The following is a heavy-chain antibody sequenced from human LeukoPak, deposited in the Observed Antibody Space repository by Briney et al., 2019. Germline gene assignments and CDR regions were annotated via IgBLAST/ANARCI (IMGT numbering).Heavy chain of an antibody. D-gene: IGHD3-22*01. CDR1: GYTFTGYY. J-gene: IGHJ4*02. V-gene: IGHV1-2*02. Sequence: GASVKVSCKATGYTFTGYYMHWVRQDPGQGLEWMGWINPNSGGTNYAQKFQGRVTMTRDTSISTAYMDLSSLRSDDTAVYYCARGPWHYYDTSGSYSFFDYWGQGTLVTVSS. CDR2: INPNSGGT. CDR3: ARGPWHYYDTSGSYSFFDY.